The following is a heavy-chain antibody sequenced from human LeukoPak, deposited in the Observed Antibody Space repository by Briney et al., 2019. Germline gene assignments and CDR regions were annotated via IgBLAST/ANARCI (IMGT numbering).Heavy chain of an antibody. CDR3: ACIDGSRLSNIVVVPAAMLA. J-gene: IGHJ5*02. D-gene: IGHD2-2*01. CDR1: GYSISSGYY. Sequence: PSETLSLTCAVSGYSISSGYYWGWIRQPPGKGLEWIGSIYHSGSTYYNPSLKSRVTISVDTSKNQFSLKLSSVTAADTAVYYCACIDGSRLSNIVVVPAAMLAWGQGTLVTVSS. V-gene: IGHV4-38-2*01. CDR2: IYHSGST.